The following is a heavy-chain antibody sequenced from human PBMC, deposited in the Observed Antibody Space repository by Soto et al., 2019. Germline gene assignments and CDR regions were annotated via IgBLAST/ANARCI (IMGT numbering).Heavy chain of an antibody. J-gene: IGHJ4*02. CDR3: ARGSYFVGGFIDY. CDR1: GGSFSGFY. V-gene: IGHV4-34*01. Sequence: SETLSLTCAVYGGSFSGFYWSWIHQPPGKGLEWIGEITHSGSTNYNPSLESRVAISVDTSKNQFSLDVSSVTAADTAVFYCARGSYFVGGFIDYWGQGTLVTVSS. CDR2: ITHSGST. D-gene: IGHD3-16*01.